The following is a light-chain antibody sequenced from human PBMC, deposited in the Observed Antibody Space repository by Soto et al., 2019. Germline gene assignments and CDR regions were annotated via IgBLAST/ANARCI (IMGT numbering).Light chain of an antibody. J-gene: IGKJ2*01. V-gene: IGKV3-20*01. CDR2: GAS. CDR3: KQYGSSPPYT. CDR1: QSVSRNY. Sequence: EIVLTQSPGTLSLSPGERATLSCRASQSVSRNYLAWYLQKPGQTSRLPIYGASNRATGIPDRISGSVSGKDFTLTISRLEPEDFAVYYCKQYGSSPPYTFGRGTKLEIK.